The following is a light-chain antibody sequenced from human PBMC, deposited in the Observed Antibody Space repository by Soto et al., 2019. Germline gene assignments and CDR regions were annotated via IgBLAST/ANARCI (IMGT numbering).Light chain of an antibody. V-gene: IGKV3-15*01. CDR2: DAS. CDR1: QSVSSN. CDR3: QQYNKWPRT. Sequence: EIVLTQSPGTLSLSPGERATLSCKASQSVSSNLVWYHQKPGQAPRLLIYDASTRATGIPARYSGSGSGTEFNFTISSLQSEDFAVYFCQQYNKWPRTFGQGTKVHIK. J-gene: IGKJ1*01.